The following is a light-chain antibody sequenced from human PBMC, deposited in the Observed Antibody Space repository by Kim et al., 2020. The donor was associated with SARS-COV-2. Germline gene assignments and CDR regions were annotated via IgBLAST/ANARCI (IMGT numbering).Light chain of an antibody. Sequence: QPATLTCTGNSNTVCNQGAAWLQQHQGHPPKLLSYRNNNRPSGISERFSASRSGDTASLTITGLQPEDEADYYCSAWDSSLSAWVFGGGTQLTVL. CDR3: SAWDSSLSAWV. J-gene: IGLJ2*01. CDR1: SNTVCNQG. CDR2: RNN. V-gene: IGLV10-54*01.